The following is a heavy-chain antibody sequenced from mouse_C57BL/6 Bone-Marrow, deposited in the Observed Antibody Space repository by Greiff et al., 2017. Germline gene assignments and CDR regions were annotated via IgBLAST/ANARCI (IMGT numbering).Heavy chain of an antibody. CDR1: GYTFTDYY. V-gene: IGHV1-26*01. CDR2: INPNNGGT. J-gene: IGHJ2*01. Sequence: VQLQQSGPELVKPGASVKISCKASGYTFTDYYMNWVKQSHGKSLEWIGDINPNNGGTSYNQKFKGKATLTVDKSSSTAYMELRSLTSEDSAVYYCARSTVVVPDYWGQGTTLTVSS. CDR3: ARSTVVVPDY. D-gene: IGHD1-1*01.